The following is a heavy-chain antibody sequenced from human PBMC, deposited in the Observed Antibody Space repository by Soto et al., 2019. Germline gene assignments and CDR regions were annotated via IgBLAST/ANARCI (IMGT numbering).Heavy chain of an antibody. Sequence: QVQLVQSGAEVKKPGSSVKVSCKASGGTFSSYAISWVRQAPGQGLEWMGGIIPISGTADYAQKFQGRVTITADESTSKAYMELSSLRSEDTAVYYFARPGQYSSSTYGMGVLGQGTTGTGS. J-gene: IGHJ6*01. CDR3: ARPGQYSSSTYGMGV. D-gene: IGHD6-6*01. V-gene: IGHV1-69*01. CDR2: IIPISGTA. CDR1: GGTFSSYA.